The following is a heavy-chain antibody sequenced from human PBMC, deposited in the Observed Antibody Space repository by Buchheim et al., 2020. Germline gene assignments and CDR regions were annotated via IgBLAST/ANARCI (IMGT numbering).Heavy chain of an antibody. Sequence: EVQLVESGGGLVQPGGSLRLSCAASGFTFSSYWMSWVRQAPGKGLEWVANIKQDGSEKYYVDSAKGRFTISRDKAKNSLYLQMNSLGAEDTAVYYCARDGGSYYRFYYYYYGIDVWGQGTT. V-gene: IGHV3-7*01. CDR1: GFTFSSYW. CDR3: ARDGGSYYRFYYYYYGIDV. CDR2: IKQDGSEK. D-gene: IGHD1-26*01. J-gene: IGHJ6*01.